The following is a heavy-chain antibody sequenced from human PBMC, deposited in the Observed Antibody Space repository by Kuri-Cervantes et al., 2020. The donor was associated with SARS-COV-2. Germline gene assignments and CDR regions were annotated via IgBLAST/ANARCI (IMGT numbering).Heavy chain of an antibody. V-gene: IGHV3-30*18. CDR1: GFTFSSYG. CDR2: ISFGGTNK. J-gene: IGHJ6*02. Sequence: GESLKISCAASGFTFSSYGMHWVRQAPGKGLEWVAVISFGGTNKYYADSVKGRFTISRDNSKNTLYLQMNSLRAEDTAVYYCAKDQDLVVVPPAMFGMDVWGQGTTVTVSS. CDR3: AKDQDLVVVPPAMFGMDV. D-gene: IGHD2-2*01.